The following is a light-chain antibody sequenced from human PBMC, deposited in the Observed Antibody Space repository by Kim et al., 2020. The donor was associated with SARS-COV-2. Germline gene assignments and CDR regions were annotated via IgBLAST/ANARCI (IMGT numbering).Light chain of an antibody. CDR2: EAS. J-gene: IGKJ1*01. V-gene: IGKV1-5*03. Sequence: DTQMTESPSTLSASVGDRVTITCRASQSIKSWLAWYQQKPGKAPKLLIYEASSLETGVPSRFSGSGSGTEFTLTIIGLQPDDFATYYCQQYNTYPWTFGQGTKVDIK. CDR1: QSIKSW. CDR3: QQYNTYPWT.